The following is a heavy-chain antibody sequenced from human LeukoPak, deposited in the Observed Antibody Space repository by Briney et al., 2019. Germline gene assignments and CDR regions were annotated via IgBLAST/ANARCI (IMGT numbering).Heavy chain of an antibody. CDR2: IIPIFGTA. CDR1: GGTFSSYA. Sequence: GASVKVSCKASGGTFSSYAISWVRQAPGQGLEWMGGIIPIFGTANYAQKFQGRVTITADESTSTAYMELSSLRSEDTAVYYCARDQFRITIFGVVTSGSNWFDPWGQGTLVTVSS. J-gene: IGHJ5*02. V-gene: IGHV1-69*01. CDR3: ARDQFRITIFGVVTSGSNWFDP. D-gene: IGHD3-3*01.